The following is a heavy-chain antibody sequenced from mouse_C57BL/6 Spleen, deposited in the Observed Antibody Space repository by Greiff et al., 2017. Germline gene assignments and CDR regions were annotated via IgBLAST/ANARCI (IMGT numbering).Heavy chain of an antibody. V-gene: IGHV1-54*01. CDR3: ARETELSFDY. Sequence: VQLQQSGAELVRPGTSVKVSCKASGYAFTNYLIEWVKQRPGQGLEWIGVINPGSGGTNYNEKFKGKATLTADKSSNTAYMQLSSLTSEDSAVYFCARETELSFDYWGQGTTLTVSS. CDR2: INPGSGGT. J-gene: IGHJ2*01. CDR1: GYAFTNYL.